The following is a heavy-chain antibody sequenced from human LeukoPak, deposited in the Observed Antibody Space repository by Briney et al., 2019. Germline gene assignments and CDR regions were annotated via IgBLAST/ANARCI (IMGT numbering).Heavy chain of an antibody. CDR2: ISGGGSNT. V-gene: IGHV3-23*01. CDR3: AKSGTGYSGGWYDY. D-gene: IGHD6-19*01. CDR1: GFTFSSYA. J-gene: IGHJ4*02. Sequence: GGSLRLSCAASGFTFSSYAMTWVRQAPGKGLDWVSSISGGGSNTYYADSVKGRFTISRDNSKNTLYLQMNSLGADDTAVYYCAKSGTGYSGGWYDYWGQGTLVTVSS.